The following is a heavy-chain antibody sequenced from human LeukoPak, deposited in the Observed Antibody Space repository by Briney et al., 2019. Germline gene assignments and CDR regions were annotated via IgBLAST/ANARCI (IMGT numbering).Heavy chain of an antibody. CDR2: IKSKTDGGTT. Sequence: GGSLRLSCAASGFTFSNAWMSWVRQAPGKGLEWVGRIKSKTDGGTTDYAAPVKGRFTISRDDSKNTLYLQMNSLKTEDTAVYYCTTAQYCSSTSRYFDYWGQGTLVTVSS. J-gene: IGHJ4*02. D-gene: IGHD2-2*01. CDR1: GFTFSNAW. CDR3: TTAQYCSSTSRYFDY. V-gene: IGHV3-15*01.